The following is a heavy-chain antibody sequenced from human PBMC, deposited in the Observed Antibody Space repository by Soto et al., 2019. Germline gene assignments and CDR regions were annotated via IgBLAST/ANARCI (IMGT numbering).Heavy chain of an antibody. CDR2: ISSSSSYI. V-gene: IGHV3-21*01. CDR1: GFTFSSYS. Sequence: PGGSLRLSCAASGFTFSSYSMNWVRQAPGKGLEWVSSISSSSSYIYYADSVKGRFTISRDNAKNSLYLQMNSLRAEDTAVYYCARDGQYDYVWGSYRSLTHFDYWGQGTLVTVSS. D-gene: IGHD3-16*02. J-gene: IGHJ4*02. CDR3: ARDGQYDYVWGSYRSLTHFDY.